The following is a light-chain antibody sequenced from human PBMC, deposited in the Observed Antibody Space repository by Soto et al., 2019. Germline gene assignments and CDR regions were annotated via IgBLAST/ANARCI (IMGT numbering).Light chain of an antibody. CDR1: QSISSW. CDR3: QQYNSYST. V-gene: IGKV1-5*03. J-gene: IGKJ3*01. CDR2: KAS. Sequence: DIQITQSPSTLSASVGDRVTITCRASQSISSWLAWYQQKPGKAPKLLIYKASSVESGVPSRFSGSVSGTEFTLPSSSLQSDDFATYYGQQYNSYSTFGPGTKVDIK.